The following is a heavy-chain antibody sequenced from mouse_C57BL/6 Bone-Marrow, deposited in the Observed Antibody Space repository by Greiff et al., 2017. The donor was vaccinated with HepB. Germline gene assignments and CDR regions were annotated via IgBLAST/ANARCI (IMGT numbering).Heavy chain of an antibody. J-gene: IGHJ4*01. D-gene: IGHD1-1*01. CDR3: TRPLITTVVAPYAMDY. Sequence: VQLQQSGTVLARPGASVKMSCKTSGYTFTSYWMHWVKQRPGQGLEWIGAIYPGNSDTSYNQKFKGKAKLTAVTSASTAYMELSSLTNEDSAVYYCTRPLITTVVAPYAMDYWGQGTSVTVSS. CDR2: IYPGNSDT. V-gene: IGHV1-5*01. CDR1: GYTFTSYW.